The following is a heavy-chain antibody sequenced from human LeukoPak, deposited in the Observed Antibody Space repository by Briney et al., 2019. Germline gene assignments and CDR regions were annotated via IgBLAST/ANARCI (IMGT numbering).Heavy chain of an antibody. V-gene: IGHV3-7*01. CDR3: ARDEYRSRWLHP. J-gene: IGHJ5*02. D-gene: IGHD5-24*01. CDR2: IKGDGSEK. CDR1: GFTFSSYW. Sequence: GGSLRLSCAASGFTFSSYWMSWVRLGPGKGLEWAANIKGDGSEKWYADSVKGRFTISRDNAQNSVHLQMNSLRAEDTAVYHCARDEYRSRWLHPWGQGTLVTVTS.